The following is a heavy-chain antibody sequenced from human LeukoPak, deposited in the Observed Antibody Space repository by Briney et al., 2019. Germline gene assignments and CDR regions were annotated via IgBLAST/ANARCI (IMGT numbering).Heavy chain of an antibody. CDR3: AKDGSGTYYRGDFDY. V-gene: IGHV3-33*06. Sequence: GGSLRLSCAASGFTFSSYGMHWVRQAPGKGLEWVAVIWYDGSNKYYADSVKGRFTISRDNSKNTLYLQMDSLRVEDTAAYYCAKDGSGTYYRGDFDYWGQGALVTVSS. D-gene: IGHD3-10*01. CDR2: IWYDGSNK. J-gene: IGHJ4*02. CDR1: GFTFSSYG.